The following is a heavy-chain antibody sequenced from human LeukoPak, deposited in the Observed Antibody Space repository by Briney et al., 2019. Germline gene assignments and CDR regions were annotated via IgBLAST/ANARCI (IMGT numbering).Heavy chain of an antibody. CDR2: INHSGST. Sequence: SETLSLTCAVYGGSFSGYYWSWIRQPPGKGLEWIGEINHSGSTNYNPSLKSRVTISVDTSKNQLSLKLSSVTAADTAVYYCARQMYYYFDYWGQGTLVTVSS. V-gene: IGHV4-34*01. CDR1: GGSFSGYY. CDR3: ARQMYYYFDY. J-gene: IGHJ4*02. D-gene: IGHD2-8*01.